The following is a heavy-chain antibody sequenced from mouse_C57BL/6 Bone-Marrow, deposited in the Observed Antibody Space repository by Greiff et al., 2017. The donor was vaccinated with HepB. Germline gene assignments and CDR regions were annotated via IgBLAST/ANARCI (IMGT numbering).Heavy chain of an antibody. V-gene: IGHV1-69*01. D-gene: IGHD6-5*01. CDR1: GYTFTSYW. J-gene: IGHJ3*01. CDR2: IDPSDSYT. Sequence: QVQLKQPGAELVMPGASVKLSCKASGYTFTSYWMHWVKQRPGQGLEWIGEIDPSDSYTNYNQKFKGKSTLTVDKSSSTAYMQLSSLTSEDSAVYYFAREGLYWAPTAWFAYWGQGTLVTVSA. CDR3: AREGLYWAPTAWFAY.